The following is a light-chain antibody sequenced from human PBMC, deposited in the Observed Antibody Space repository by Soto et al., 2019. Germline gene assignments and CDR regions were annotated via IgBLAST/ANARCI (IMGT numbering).Light chain of an antibody. CDR2: GAT. V-gene: IGKV3-20*01. J-gene: IGKJ3*01. Sequence: EIVLAQSPGTLSMSPGERATLSCRASQSVSSRYVAWFQQKPGQAPRLLMSGATNRATGIPDRFSGSGSGTDFTLTISRLEPEEFAVYYCQQYSNSPFTFGPGTTVDI. CDR3: QQYSNSPFT. CDR1: QSVSSRY.